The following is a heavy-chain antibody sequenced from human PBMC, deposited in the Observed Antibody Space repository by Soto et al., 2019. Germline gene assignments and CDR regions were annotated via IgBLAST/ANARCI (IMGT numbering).Heavy chain of an antibody. J-gene: IGHJ4*02. CDR3: ARQYKLDYEGY. CDR2: ISYDGSNK. D-gene: IGHD4-17*01. Sequence: GGSLRLSCAATGFTFSSYGMHWVRQAPGKGLEWVAVISYDGSNKYYADSVKGRFTISRDNSKNTLYLQMNSLRAEDTAVYYCARQYKLDYEGYWGQGTLVTVSS. V-gene: IGHV3-30*03. CDR1: GFTFSSYG.